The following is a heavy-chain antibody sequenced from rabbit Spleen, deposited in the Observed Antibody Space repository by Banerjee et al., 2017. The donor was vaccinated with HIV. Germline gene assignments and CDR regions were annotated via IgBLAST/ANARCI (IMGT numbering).Heavy chain of an antibody. CDR2: TEPIFGTT. CDR1: GFDFNNYY. D-gene: IGHD6-1*01. V-gene: IGHV1S7*01. Sequence: QLEESGGGLVQPGESLTLSCKASGFDFNNYYMTWVRQAPGKGLEWIGLTEPIFGTTYYANWVNGRFTISSHNAQNTLYLQLKSLTAADTATYFCARVGGVGVYGYATLWGPGTLVTVS. J-gene: IGHJ6*01. CDR3: ARVGGVGVYGYATL.